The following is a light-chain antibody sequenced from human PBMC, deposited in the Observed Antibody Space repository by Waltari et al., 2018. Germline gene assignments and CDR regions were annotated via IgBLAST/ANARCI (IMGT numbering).Light chain of an antibody. CDR2: DAT. CDR3: QWWADSSDFV. Sequence: SYVLTQPPSVSVAPGQTARITCWGNSVGSNSVHWYQRKPGQAPVVVVYDATERPSGIPDRCAGSNCENTATLTINSVEAGDEADYFCQWWADSSDFVFGSGTKVTVL. J-gene: IGLJ1*01. V-gene: IGLV3-21*02. CDR1: SVGSNS.